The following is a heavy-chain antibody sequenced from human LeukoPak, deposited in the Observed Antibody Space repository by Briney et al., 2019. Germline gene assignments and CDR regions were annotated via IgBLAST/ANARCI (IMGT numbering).Heavy chain of an antibody. J-gene: IGHJ2*01. D-gene: IGHD1-26*01. Sequence: SETLSLTCTVSGGSISSGSYYWSWIRQPAGKGLEWIGRIYTSGSTNYNPSLKSRVTISVDTSKNQFSLKLSSVTAADTAVYYCARVEWELQEDWYFDLWGRGTLVTVSS. CDR3: ARVEWELQEDWYFDL. CDR2: IYTSGST. CDR1: GGSISSGSYY. V-gene: IGHV4-61*02.